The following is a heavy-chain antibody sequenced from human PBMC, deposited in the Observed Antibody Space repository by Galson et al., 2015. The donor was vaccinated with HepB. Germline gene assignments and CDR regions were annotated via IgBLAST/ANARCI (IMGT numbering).Heavy chain of an antibody. J-gene: IGHJ4*02. D-gene: IGHD3-10*01. V-gene: IGHV1-69*13. CDR1: GDTFSSYA. CDR2: IIPFFGTA. CDR3: ARGYGSGSFYYHH. Sequence: SVKVSCKASGDTFSSYAIDWVRQAPGQGLEWMGGIIPFFGTAKYALKFQGRVTITADEVTNTGYMELSSLRSEDTAVYYCARGYGSGSFYYHHWGQGTLVIVSS.